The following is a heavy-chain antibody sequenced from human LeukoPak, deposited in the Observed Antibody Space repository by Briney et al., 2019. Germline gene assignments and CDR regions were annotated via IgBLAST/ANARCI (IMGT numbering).Heavy chain of an antibody. CDR3: ARVFMAAAGTSWGPESYYFDY. V-gene: IGHV4-34*01. J-gene: IGHJ4*02. CDR2: INHSGST. CDR1: GGSFSGYY. Sequence: SETLSLTCAVYGGSFSGYYWSWIRQPPGKGLEWIGEINHSGSTNYNPSLKSRVTISVDTSKNQFSLKLSSVTAADTAVYYCARVFMAAAGTSWGPESYYFDYWGQGTLVTVSS. D-gene: IGHD6-13*01.